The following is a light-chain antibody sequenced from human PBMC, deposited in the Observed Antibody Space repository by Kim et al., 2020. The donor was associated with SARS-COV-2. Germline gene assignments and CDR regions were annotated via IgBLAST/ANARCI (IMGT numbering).Light chain of an antibody. CDR1: NMGSKK. Sequence: SVARRQTARITCGGNNMGSKKVHLYQQKPGQGPVRVIYRDSNRPSGIPGRFSGSNSGNTATLTISRAQAGDEADYYCQVWDSSTWVFGGGTQLTVL. V-gene: IGLV3-9*01. CDR2: RDS. CDR3: QVWDSSTWV. J-gene: IGLJ3*02.